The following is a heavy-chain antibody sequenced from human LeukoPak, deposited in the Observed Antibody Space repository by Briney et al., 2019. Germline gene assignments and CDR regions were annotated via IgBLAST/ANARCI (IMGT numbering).Heavy chain of an antibody. CDR3: ARQYYYDSSGYSYYFDY. Sequence: QPGGSLRLSCAASGFTFSSYAMSWVRQAPGKGLEWVSAISGSGGSTYYADSVKGRFTISRDNSKNSLYLQMNSLRAEDTAVYYCARQYYYDSSGYSYYFDYWGQGTLVTVSS. CDR1: GFTFSSYA. V-gene: IGHV3-23*01. D-gene: IGHD3-22*01. J-gene: IGHJ4*02. CDR2: ISGSGGST.